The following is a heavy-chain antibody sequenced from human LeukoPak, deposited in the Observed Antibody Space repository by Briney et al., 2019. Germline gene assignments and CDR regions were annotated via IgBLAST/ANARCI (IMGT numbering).Heavy chain of an antibody. CDR1: GFTFSSYE. CDR2: ISSSGSTI. J-gene: IGHJ4*02. CDR3: ARANSSGWYVESFDY. Sequence: GGSLRLSXAASGFTFSSYEMNWVRQAPGKGLEWVSYISSSGSTIYYADSVKGRFTISRDNAKNSLYLQMNSQRAEDTAVYYCARANSSGWYVESFDYWGQGTLVTVSS. D-gene: IGHD6-19*01. V-gene: IGHV3-48*03.